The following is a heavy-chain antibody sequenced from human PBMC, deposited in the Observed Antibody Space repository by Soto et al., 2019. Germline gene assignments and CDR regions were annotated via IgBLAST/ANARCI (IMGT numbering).Heavy chain of an antibody. CDR2: IYYSGNT. V-gene: IGHV4-31*03. CDR3: ARDAPVASGVPTSMDV. CDR1: GGSISSGYY. J-gene: IGHJ6*02. D-gene: IGHD2-15*01. Sequence: TLSLTCTVSGGSISSGYYWSGIRQHPGKGRDGIGYIYYSGNTYYNPSLKSRVSISLETSKSQCWLKLDSLTAAHTAVYYCARDAPVASGVPTSMDVWGQGTTAT.